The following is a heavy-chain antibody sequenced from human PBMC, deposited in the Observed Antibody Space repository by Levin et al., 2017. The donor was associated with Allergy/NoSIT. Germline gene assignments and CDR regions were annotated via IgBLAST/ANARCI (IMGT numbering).Heavy chain of an antibody. CDR3: VSYRDGPYIHIAY. Sequence: GGSLRLSCVVSGFTFSSYAMSWIRQTPDKGLEWISIISGNSRTIYYADSVRGRFTISRDNSTNTLYLQMNSLSAQDTALYYCVSYRDGPYIHIAYWGQGTLVTVSS. CDR1: GFTFSSYA. V-gene: IGHV3-23*01. CDR2: ISGNSRTI. D-gene: IGHD3-16*02. J-gene: IGHJ4*02.